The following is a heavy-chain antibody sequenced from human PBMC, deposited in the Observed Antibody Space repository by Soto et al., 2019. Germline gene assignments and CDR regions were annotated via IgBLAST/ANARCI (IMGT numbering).Heavy chain of an antibody. J-gene: IGHJ5*02. V-gene: IGHV4-34*01. CDR3: ARGKRFWSNWFDP. CDR1: GGSFSGYY. D-gene: IGHD3-3*01. CDR2: INHSGST. Sequence: SETLSLTCAVYGGSFSGYYWSWIRQPPGKGLEWIGEINHSGSTNYNPSLKSRVTISVDTSKNQFSLKLSSVTAADTAVYYCARGKRFWSNWFDPWGQGTLVTVSS.